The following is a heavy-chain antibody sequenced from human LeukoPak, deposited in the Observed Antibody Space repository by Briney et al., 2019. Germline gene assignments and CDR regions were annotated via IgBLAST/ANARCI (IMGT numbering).Heavy chain of an antibody. J-gene: IGHJ4*02. CDR1: GYSFTSYW. CDR3: ARLRYCSSGSCYGLDY. V-gene: IGHV5-51*01. CDR2: IYPGDSDT. Sequence: GESLKISCKGSGYSFTSYWSGWVRQMPGKGLEWMGIIYPGDSDTRYSPSFQGQVTISADKSISTAYLQWSSLKASDTAMYYCARLRYCSSGSCYGLDYWGQGTLVAVSS. D-gene: IGHD2-15*01.